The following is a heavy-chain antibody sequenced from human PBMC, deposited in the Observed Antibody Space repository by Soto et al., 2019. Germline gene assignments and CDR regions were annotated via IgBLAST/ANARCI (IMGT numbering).Heavy chain of an antibody. CDR1: GGSVSSGGYY. V-gene: IGHV4-31*03. J-gene: IGHJ4*02. CDR3: ARGDYVWGSYRYTISSFDY. D-gene: IGHD3-16*02. Sequence: SETLSLTCTVSGGSVSSGGYYWSWIRQHPGKGLEWIGYIYYSGSTYYNPSLKSRVTISVDTSKNQFSLKLSSVTAADTAVYYCARGDYVWGSYRYTISSFDYRCEGTLVTVSS. CDR2: IYYSGST.